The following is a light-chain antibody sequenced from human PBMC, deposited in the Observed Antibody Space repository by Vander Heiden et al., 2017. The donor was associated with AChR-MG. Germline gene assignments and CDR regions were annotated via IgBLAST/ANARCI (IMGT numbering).Light chain of an antibody. V-gene: IGLV3-1*01. CDR2: QDS. J-gene: IGLJ2*01. CDR1: KLGDKY. Sequence: SYELTQPPSVSVSPGQTARITCSGDKLGDKYGCWYQQKPGQSPVLVIYQDSKRPSGIPERFSGSISGNTATLTISGTHAMDEADYYCQAWDSSTVVFGGGTKLTVL. CDR3: QAWDSSTVV.